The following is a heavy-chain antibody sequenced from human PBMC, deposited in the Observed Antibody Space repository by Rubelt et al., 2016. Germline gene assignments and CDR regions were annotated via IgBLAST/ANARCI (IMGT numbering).Heavy chain of an antibody. V-gene: IGHV3-23*01. Sequence: TFSSYAMSWVRQAPGKGLEWVSAISGSGGSTYYADSVKGRFTISRDNSKNTLYLQMNSLRAEDTAVYYCAKDRSSGYDYDDYWGQGTLVTVSS. J-gene: IGHJ4*02. D-gene: IGHD5-12*01. CDR3: AKDRSSGYDYDDY. CDR2: ISGSGGST. CDR1: TFSSYA.